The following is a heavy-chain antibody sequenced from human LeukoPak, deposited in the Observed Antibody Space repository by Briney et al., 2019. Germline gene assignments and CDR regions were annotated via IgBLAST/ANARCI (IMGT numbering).Heavy chain of an antibody. D-gene: IGHD2-2*01. V-gene: IGHV3-30*02. J-gene: IGHJ4*02. Sequence: GGSLRLSCAASGFTFSSYDMHWVRQAPGKGLEWVAFIRYDGSNKYYADSVKGRFTISRDNSKNTLYLQMNSLRAEDTAVYYCAKDHISLAGIAQCSSTSCLFDYWGQGTLATVSS. CDR1: GFTFSSYD. CDR3: AKDHISLAGIAQCSSTSCLFDY. CDR2: IRYDGSNK.